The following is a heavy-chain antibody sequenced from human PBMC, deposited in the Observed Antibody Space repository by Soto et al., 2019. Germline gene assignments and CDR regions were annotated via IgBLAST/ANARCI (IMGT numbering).Heavy chain of an antibody. CDR3: AHTYYYYAPVPFDY. J-gene: IGHJ4*02. Sequence: PTLVNPTQTLTLTCTFSGFSLSTSGVGVGWIRQPPGKALEWLALIYWDDDKRYSPSLKSRLTITKDTSKNQVVLTMTNMDPVDTATYYCAHTYYYYAPVPFDYWGQGTLVTVSS. CDR2: IYWDDDK. D-gene: IGHD3-10*01. CDR1: GFSLSTSGVG. V-gene: IGHV2-5*02.